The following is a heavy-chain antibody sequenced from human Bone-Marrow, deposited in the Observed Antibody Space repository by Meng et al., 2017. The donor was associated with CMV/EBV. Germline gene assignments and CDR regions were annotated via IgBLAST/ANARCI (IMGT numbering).Heavy chain of an antibody. Sequence: GSLRLSCAASGFTVSSNYMSWVRQPPGKGLEWIGNIYYSGSTYYNPSLKSRVTISVDTSRNQFSLRLSSVTAADTAVYYCARAFGYCTSTSCLTYYGMDVWGQGTTVTVSS. D-gene: IGHD2-2*01. V-gene: IGHV4-59*02. J-gene: IGHJ6*02. CDR2: IYYSGST. CDR1: GFTVSSNY. CDR3: ARAFGYCTSTSCLTYYGMDV.